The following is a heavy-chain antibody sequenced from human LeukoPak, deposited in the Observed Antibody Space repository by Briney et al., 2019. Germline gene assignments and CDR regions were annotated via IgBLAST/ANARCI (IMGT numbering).Heavy chain of an antibody. D-gene: IGHD2-15*01. CDR3: ARAERWQPKTYWYFDL. V-gene: IGHV4-4*07. J-gene: IGHJ2*01. CDR1: GGSISSYY. CDR2: IYTSGST. Sequence: SETLSLTCTVSGGSISSYYWSWIRQPAGKGLERIGRIYTSGSTNYNPSLKSRVTMSVDTSKNQFYLKLSSVTAADTAVYYCARAERWQPKTYWYFDLWGRGTLVTVSS.